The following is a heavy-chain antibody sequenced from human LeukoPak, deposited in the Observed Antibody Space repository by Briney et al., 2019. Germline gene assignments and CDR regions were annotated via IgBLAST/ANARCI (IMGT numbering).Heavy chain of an antibody. J-gene: IGHJ4*02. CDR3: GRQYSPTGTTQYFDY. Sequence: PGGSLRLSCVASGFTFSNFAMGWVRQAPGKRPEWVSSLTDSGGTTYYVDSVKGRFAISRDNSKNTLYLHMNSLRAEDTAVYYCGRQYSPTGTTQYFDYWGQGTLVTVSS. CDR1: GFTFSNFA. CDR2: LTDSGGTT. V-gene: IGHV3-23*01. D-gene: IGHD1-7*01.